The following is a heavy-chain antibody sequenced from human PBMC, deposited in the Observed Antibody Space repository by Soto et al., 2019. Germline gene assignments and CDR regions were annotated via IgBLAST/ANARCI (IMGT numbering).Heavy chain of an antibody. Sequence: ASVNVSCQASGYTFTDYHIHWVRQARGQGLEFMGWINANNGGAGSAQQFQGRVTVTRDTSITTVYMELSNLRSDDTAVYYCAREGGSETLQPSYNWFDTWGQGTLVTVSS. CDR3: AREGGSETLQPSYNWFDT. CDR1: GYTFTDYH. V-gene: IGHV1-2*02. CDR2: INANNGGA. J-gene: IGHJ5*02. D-gene: IGHD6-25*01.